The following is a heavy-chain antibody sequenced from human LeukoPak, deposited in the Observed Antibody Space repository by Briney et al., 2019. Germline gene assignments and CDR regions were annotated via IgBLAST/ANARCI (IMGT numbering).Heavy chain of an antibody. J-gene: IGHJ5*02. V-gene: IGHV5-51*01. Sequence: GQSLKISCQASGYTFTSYWIGWVRQMPGKGLEWMGIIYPGDSDTRYSPSFQGHVTISSDKSVRTAYSQSSSPKASDTAMYYCARQSPTFPFSFAPWGQGTLVTVSS. CDR2: IYPGDSDT. CDR1: GYTFTSYW. CDR3: ARQSPTFPFSFAP. D-gene: IGHD3-3*02.